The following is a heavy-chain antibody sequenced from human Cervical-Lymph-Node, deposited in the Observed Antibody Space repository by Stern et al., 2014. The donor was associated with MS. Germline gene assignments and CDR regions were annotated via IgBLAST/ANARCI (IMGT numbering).Heavy chain of an antibody. D-gene: IGHD1-1*01. V-gene: IGHV1-69*01. CDR2: IIPILGTI. J-gene: IGHJ6*02. CDR1: GDTFINFA. Sequence: QVQLVQSGAEVKKPGSSVRVSCTASGDTFINFAFSWVRQAPGQGLEWMGGIIPILGTINYAQKFQGRVTITADESATAVYMEVNSLGSDDTAVYYCARDNDDNGMDVWGQGTTVTVSS. CDR3: ARDNDDNGMDV.